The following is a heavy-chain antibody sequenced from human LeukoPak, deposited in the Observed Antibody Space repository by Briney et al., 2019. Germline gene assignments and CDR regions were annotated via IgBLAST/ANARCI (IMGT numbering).Heavy chain of an antibody. CDR2: ISSSSSYI. V-gene: IGHV3-21*01. D-gene: IGHD3-22*01. J-gene: IGHJ4*02. CDR3: ASIIRYYYDSSGFPSG. CDR1: GFTFSSYS. Sequence: GGSLRLFCAASGFTFSSYSMNWVRQAPGKGLEWVSSISSSSSYIYYADSVKGRFTISRDNAKNSLYLQMNSLRAEDTAVYYCASIIRYYYDSSGFPSGWGQGTLVTVSS.